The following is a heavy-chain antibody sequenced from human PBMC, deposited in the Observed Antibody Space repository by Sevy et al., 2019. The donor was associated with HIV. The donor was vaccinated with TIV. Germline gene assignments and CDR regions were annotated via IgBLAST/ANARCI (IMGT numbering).Heavy chain of an antibody. J-gene: IGHJ4*02. CDR1: GFTFSNFG. CDR2: IRYDGSDK. D-gene: IGHD6-13*01. V-gene: IGHV3-30*02. Sequence: GGSLRLSCIASGFTFSNFGMHWVRQVPGKGLEWVTFIRYDGSDKYYVASVKGRFTISRDDSKNTLYLQMDSLRPEDTAIYYCAKDLAGPGRRYFDYWGQGTLVTVSS. CDR3: AKDLAGPGRRYFDY.